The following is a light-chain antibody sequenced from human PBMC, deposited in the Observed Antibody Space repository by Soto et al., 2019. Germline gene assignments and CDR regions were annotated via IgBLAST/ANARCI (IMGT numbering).Light chain of an antibody. J-gene: IGLJ1*01. CDR2: DVT. CDR1: SSDIGNYNL. Sequence: QSALTQPASVSGSPGQSITISCTGTSSDIGNYNLISWYQQHPGKAPKLVIYDVTKRPSGVPDRFSGSKSGNTASLTISGLQAEDEADYYCCSFAGNYTYVFGTGTKLTVL. V-gene: IGLV2-11*01. CDR3: CSFAGNYTYV.